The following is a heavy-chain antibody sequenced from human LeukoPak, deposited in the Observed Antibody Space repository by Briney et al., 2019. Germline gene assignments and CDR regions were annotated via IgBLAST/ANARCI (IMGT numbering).Heavy chain of an antibody. CDR3: ARVGYYDSSGTGGWFDP. Sequence: SVKVSCKASGGTFSSYAISWVRQAPGQGLEWMGGIIPIFGTANYAQKFQGRVTITTDESTSTAYMELSSLRSEDTAVYYCARVGYYDSSGTGGWFDPWGQGTLVTVSS. V-gene: IGHV1-69*05. D-gene: IGHD3-22*01. CDR2: IIPIFGTA. J-gene: IGHJ5*02. CDR1: GGTFSSYA.